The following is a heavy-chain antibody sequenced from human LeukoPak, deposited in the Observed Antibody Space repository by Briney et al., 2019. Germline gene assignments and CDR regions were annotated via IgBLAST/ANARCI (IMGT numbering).Heavy chain of an antibody. V-gene: IGHV3-30*04. J-gene: IGHJ6*02. Sequence: GGSLRLSCAASGFTFSSYAMHWVRQAPGKGLDWVAVISYDGSNKYYADSVKGRFTISRDNSKNTLYLQMNSLRAEDTAVYYCARGRMATIDYYYGMDVWGQGTTVTVSS. CDR2: ISYDGSNK. CDR1: GFTFSSYA. CDR3: ARGRMATIDYYYGMDV. D-gene: IGHD5-24*01.